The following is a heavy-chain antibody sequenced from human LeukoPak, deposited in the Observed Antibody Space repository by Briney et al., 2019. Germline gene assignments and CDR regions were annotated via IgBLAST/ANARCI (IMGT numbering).Heavy chain of an antibody. CDR3: GRGGRQGALDI. CDR2: ISWNNGRI. J-gene: IGHJ3*02. CDR1: GFTFDDYA. D-gene: IGHD6-25*01. V-gene: IGHV3-9*01. Sequence: GGSLRLSCAASGFTFDDYAMHWVRQAPGKGLEWVSGISWNNGRIGYANSVKGRFAISRDNAKNSLSLQMNSLRDEETAVYYCGRGGRQGALDIWGQGTMVTVSS.